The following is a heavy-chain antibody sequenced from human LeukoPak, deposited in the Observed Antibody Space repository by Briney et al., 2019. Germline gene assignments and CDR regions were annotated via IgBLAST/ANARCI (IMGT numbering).Heavy chain of an antibody. CDR1: GFTFSTYT. V-gene: IGHV3-23*01. D-gene: IGHD3-10*01. CDR2: ISGSGGST. CDR3: AKGPKGFGPYYYYYMDV. J-gene: IGHJ6*03. Sequence: GGSLRLSCAASGFTFSTYTMNWVRQAPGKGLEWVSAISGSGGSTYYADSVKGRFTISRDNSKNTLYLQMNSLRAEDTAVNYCAKGPKGFGPYYYYYMDVWGKGTTVTVSS.